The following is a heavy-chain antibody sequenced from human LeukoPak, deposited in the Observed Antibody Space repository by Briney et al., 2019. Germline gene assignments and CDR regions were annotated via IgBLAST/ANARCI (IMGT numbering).Heavy chain of an antibody. Sequence: TLSLTCTVSGGSISSSSYYWGWIRQPRGKGLEWLALIYWDDDKRYSPSLKSRLTITKDTSKNQVVLTMTNMDPVDTATYNCAHSTDSSGWSVQYFQHWGQGTLVTVSS. CDR2: IYWDDDK. J-gene: IGHJ1*01. CDR3: AHSTDSSGWSVQYFQH. CDR1: GGSISSSSYY. D-gene: IGHD6-19*01. V-gene: IGHV2-5*02.